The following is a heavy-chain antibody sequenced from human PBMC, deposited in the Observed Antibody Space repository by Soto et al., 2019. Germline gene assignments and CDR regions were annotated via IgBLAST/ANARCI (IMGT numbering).Heavy chain of an antibody. V-gene: IGHV3-48*01. J-gene: IGHJ4*02. CDR1: GFSFSTHY. Sequence: EEQLVESGGGLVQPGGSLRLSCAASGFSFSTHYMKWVRQTPGKGLEWVSSINRDSTVIKYADSVNGRFTISRDNARISLSLQMNSLRAADTAVYYCLNGDYYVGPGTLVTVSS. CDR3: LNGDYY. CDR2: INRDSTVI. D-gene: IGHD3-16*01.